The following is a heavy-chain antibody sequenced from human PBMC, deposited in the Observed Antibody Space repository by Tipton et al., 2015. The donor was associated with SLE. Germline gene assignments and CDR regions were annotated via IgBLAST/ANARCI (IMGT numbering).Heavy chain of an antibody. D-gene: IGHD4-17*01. J-gene: IGHJ6*03. CDR3: ARGATVTTQVYYYYMDV. CDR2: ISSSSRYI. Sequence: GSLRLSCAASGFTFSSYSMNWVRQAPGKGLEWVSSISSSSRYIYYADSVKGRFTISRDNAKNSLYLQMNSLRAEDTAVYYCARGATVTTQVYYYYMDVWGKGTTVTVSS. CDR1: GFTFSSYS. V-gene: IGHV3-21*01.